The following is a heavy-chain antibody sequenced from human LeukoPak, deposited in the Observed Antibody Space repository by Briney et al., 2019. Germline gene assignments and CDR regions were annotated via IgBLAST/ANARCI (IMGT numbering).Heavy chain of an antibody. CDR1: GYTFTSYG. V-gene: IGHV1-18*01. CDR2: ISAYNGNT. J-gene: IGHJ5*02. Sequence: ASVKVSCKPSGYTFTSYGISWVRHAPGQRLEWMGWISAYNGNTNYAQKLQGRVTMTTDRSTTTAYMELRSLRSDDTAVYYCAREVVGSGWSADWFDPWGQGTLVTVSS. CDR3: AREVVGSGWSADWFDP. D-gene: IGHD6-19*01.